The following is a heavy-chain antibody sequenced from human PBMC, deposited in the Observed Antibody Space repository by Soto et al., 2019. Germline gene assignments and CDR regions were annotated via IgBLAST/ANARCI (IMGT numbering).Heavy chain of an antibody. D-gene: IGHD1-1*01. J-gene: IGHJ4*02. CDR2: IDWDGEK. CDR1: GFSLTSNEMR. V-gene: IGHV2-70*04. Sequence: SGPTLVNPTQTLTLTCTFSGFSLTSNEMRVTWIRQPPGKALEWLARIDWDGEKFYSSSLRTRLTISKDSSKNQVVITMTNMDPVDTATYYCARTTNTGTDYWGQGTLVTVSS. CDR3: ARTTNTGTDY.